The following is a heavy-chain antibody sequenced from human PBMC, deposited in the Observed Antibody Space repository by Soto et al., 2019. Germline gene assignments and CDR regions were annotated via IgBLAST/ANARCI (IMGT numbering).Heavy chain of an antibody. CDR1: GYXSTRYS. Sequence: EXLKMTCKRSGYXSTRYSLIWVRHMPGKGLESMGRIDPSDSYTNYSPSFQCDVTISADKSISTAYLQWSSLKASATAMYYCARHPPEVASDVWGQGTTCTVSS. CDR3: ARHPPEVASDV. V-gene: IGHV5-10-1*01. D-gene: IGHD2-15*01. J-gene: IGHJ6*02. CDR2: IDPSDSYT.